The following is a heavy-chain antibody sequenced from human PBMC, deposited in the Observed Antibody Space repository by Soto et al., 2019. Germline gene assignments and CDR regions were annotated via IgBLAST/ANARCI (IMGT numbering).Heavy chain of an antibody. CDR3: AGEAITIFGVVPMDV. J-gene: IGHJ6*04. CDR1: GGSISSYY. Sequence: PSETLSLTCTVSGGSISSYYWSWIRQPPGKGLEWIGYIYYSGSTNYNPSQKSRDTISVDTSKNQFSLKLSSVTAADTAVYYCAGEAITIFGVVPMDVWGKGTTVTVSS. V-gene: IGHV4-59*01. CDR2: IYYSGST. D-gene: IGHD3-3*01.